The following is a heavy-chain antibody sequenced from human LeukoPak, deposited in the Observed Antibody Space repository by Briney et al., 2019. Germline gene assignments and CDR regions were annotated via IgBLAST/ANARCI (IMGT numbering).Heavy chain of an antibody. D-gene: IGHD7-27*01. J-gene: IGHJ4*02. CDR2: IYSGGGT. CDR1: GFTVSNNY. CDR3: ARGPGDGAYYFDY. Sequence: GGSLRLSCAASGFTVSNNYISWVRQAPGKGLEWVSVIYSGGGTYYADSVKGRFTISRDNSKNTLYLQMNTLRAEDTAVYYCARGPGDGAYYFDYWGQGTLVTVSS. V-gene: IGHV3-53*01.